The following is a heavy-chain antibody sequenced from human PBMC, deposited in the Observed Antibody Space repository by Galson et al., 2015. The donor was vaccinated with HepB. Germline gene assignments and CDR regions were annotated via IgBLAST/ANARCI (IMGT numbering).Heavy chain of an antibody. Sequence: SLRLSCAASGFSFDDYAMHWVRQVPGKGLEWVSLIIWDGGDTYYADSVKGRFTISRDNSKNSLYLQMNSLRPEDTGFYYCAKGRGGLKYYAMDVWGQGTTVTVSS. CDR2: IIWDGGDT. V-gene: IGHV3-43D*03. CDR3: AKGRGGLKYYAMDV. D-gene: IGHD3-10*01. CDR1: GFSFDDYA. J-gene: IGHJ6*02.